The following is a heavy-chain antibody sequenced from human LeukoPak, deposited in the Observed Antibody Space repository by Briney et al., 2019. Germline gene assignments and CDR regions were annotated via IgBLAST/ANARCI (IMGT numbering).Heavy chain of an antibody. J-gene: IGHJ6*02. D-gene: IGHD2-15*01. V-gene: IGHV4-4*02. CDR1: GGSISSSNW. CDR2: IYHSGST. Sequence: SSGTLSLTCAVSGGSISSSNWWSWVRQPPGKGLEWIGEIYHSGSTNYNPSLKSRVTISVDTSKNQFSLKLSSVTAADTAVYYCARDGRYCSGGSCYYYYYYGMDVWGQGTTVTVSS. CDR3: ARDGRYCSGGSCYYYYYYGMDV.